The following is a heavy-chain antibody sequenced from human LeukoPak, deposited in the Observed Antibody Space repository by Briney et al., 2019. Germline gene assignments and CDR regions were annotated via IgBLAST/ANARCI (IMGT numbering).Heavy chain of an antibody. J-gene: IGHJ4*02. V-gene: IGHV3-9*01. Sequence: GGSLRLSCAASGFSFGDYAMQWVRQAPGKGLEWVSSISWNSGNIDYADSVKGRFTISRDNAKNSLYLQMNSLRAEDTAVYYCASRVTYYYGSGSYQFDYWGQGTLVTVSS. D-gene: IGHD3-10*01. CDR1: GFSFGDYA. CDR2: ISWNSGNI. CDR3: ASRVTYYYGSGSYQFDY.